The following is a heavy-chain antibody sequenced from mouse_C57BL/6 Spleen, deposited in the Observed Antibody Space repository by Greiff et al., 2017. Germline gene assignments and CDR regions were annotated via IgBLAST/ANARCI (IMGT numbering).Heavy chain of an antibody. J-gene: IGHJ3*01. Sequence: QVQLQQPGAELVKPGASVKLSCKASGYTFTSYWMQWVKQRPGQGLEWIGEIDPSDSYTNYNQKFKGKATLTVDTSSSTAYMQLSSLTSEDSAVYYGARGTTVVARDAYWGQGTLVTVSA. V-gene: IGHV1-50*01. CDR1: GYTFTSYW. D-gene: IGHD1-1*01. CDR3: ARGTTVVARDAY. CDR2: IDPSDSYT.